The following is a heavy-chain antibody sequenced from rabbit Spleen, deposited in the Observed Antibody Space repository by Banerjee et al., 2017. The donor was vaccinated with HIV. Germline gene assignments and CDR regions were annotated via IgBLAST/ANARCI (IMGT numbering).Heavy chain of an antibody. D-gene: IGHD1-1*01. CDR2: IDAGSSGFT. CDR1: GVSFSVSSY. Sequence: QEQLEESGGDLVKPGASLTLTCIASGVSFSVSSYMCWVRQAPGKGLEWIACIDAGSSGFTYFASWAKGRFTISKTSSTTVTLQMTSLTAADTATYFCARDTSSSFSSYGMDLWGQGTPSPS. CDR3: ARDTSSSFSSYGMDL. J-gene: IGHJ6*01. V-gene: IGHV1S45*01.